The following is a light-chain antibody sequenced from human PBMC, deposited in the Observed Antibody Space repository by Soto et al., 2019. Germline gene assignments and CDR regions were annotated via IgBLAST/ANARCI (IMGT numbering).Light chain of an antibody. CDR2: KAS. V-gene: IGKV1-5*03. Sequence: DIQMTQSPSTLSASVGDRVTITCRASQSISNWLAWYQQKPGKAPKLLIYKASSLESGVPSRFSGSGSGTEFTLTISSLQPDDFAAYYCQSGVTLGGGTKVEIK. CDR1: QSISNW. CDR3: QSGVT. J-gene: IGKJ4*01.